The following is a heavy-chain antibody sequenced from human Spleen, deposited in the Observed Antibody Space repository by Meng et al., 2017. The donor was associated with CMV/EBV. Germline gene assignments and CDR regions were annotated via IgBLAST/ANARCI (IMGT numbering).Heavy chain of an antibody. J-gene: IGHJ5*01. D-gene: IGHD6-25*01. V-gene: IGHV5-51*01. Sequence: SCKTSGYTCTSCWIAWVREMPGRGLKWMGVIFPDDSDTRYSPSLQGQVTMSVDKSISTAFLQWSSLKASDTAMYYCARQEADWFDSWGQGTLVTVSS. CDR2: IFPDDSDT. CDR3: ARQEADWFDS. CDR1: GYTCTSCW.